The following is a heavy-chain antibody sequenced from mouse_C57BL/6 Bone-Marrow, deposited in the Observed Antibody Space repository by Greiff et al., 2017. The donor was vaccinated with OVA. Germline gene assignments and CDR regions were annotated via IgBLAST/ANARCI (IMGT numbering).Heavy chain of an antibody. V-gene: IGHV1-53*01. J-gene: IGHJ3*01. CDR2: INPSNGGT. Sequence: QVQLQQPGAELVKPGASVKLSCKASGYTFTSYWMHWVKQRPGQGLEWIGNINPSNGGTNYNEKFKSKATLTVDKSSSTAYMQLSSLTSEDSAVYYCARSDYYGSSLPWFAYWGQGTLVTVSA. CDR1: GYTFTSYW. D-gene: IGHD1-1*01. CDR3: ARSDYYGSSLPWFAY.